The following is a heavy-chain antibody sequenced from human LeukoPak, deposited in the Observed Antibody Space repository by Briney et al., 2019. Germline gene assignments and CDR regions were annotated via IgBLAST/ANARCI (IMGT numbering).Heavy chain of an antibody. Sequence: GRSLRLSCAASGFTFSSYGMHWVRQAPGKGLEWVAVISYDGSNKYYADSVKGRFTISRDNSKNTLYLQMNSLRAEDTAVFYCARGRDSSGWYPLDGFDIWGQGTMVTVSS. D-gene: IGHD6-19*01. CDR3: ARGRDSSGWYPLDGFDI. CDR2: ISYDGSNK. V-gene: IGHV3-30*03. CDR1: GFTFSSYG. J-gene: IGHJ3*02.